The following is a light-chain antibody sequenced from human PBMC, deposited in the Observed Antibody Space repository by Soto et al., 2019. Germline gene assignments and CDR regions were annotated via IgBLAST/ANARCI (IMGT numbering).Light chain of an antibody. CDR3: QQYNSYPWT. V-gene: IGKV1-5*03. Sequence: DIQMTQSPSTLFASVGDRVTITCRASQSIGSWLAWYQQKPGKAPKLLIYKASSLEGGVPSRFSGSRSATEFILTISSLQPDDFATYYCQQYNSYPWTFGQGTKVDIK. J-gene: IGKJ1*01. CDR1: QSIGSW. CDR2: KAS.